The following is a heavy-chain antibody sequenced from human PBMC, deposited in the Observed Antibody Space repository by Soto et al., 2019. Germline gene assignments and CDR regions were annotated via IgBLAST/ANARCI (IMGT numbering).Heavy chain of an antibody. CDR2: IYSDGST. J-gene: IGHJ6*02. CDR3: ARDRPGSSGYYGMDV. CDR1: GFTVSSNY. Sequence: PGGSLRLSCAASGFTVSSNYMSWVRQAPGKGLEWVSVIYSDGSTYYADSVKGRFTISRDNSKNMLYLQMNSLRAEHTAVYYCARDRPGSSGYYGMDVWGQGTTVTVSS. V-gene: IGHV3-53*01. D-gene: IGHD6-6*01.